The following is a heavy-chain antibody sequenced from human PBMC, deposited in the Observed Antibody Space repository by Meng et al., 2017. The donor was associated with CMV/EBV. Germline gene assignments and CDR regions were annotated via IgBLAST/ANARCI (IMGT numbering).Heavy chain of an antibody. J-gene: IGHJ4*02. D-gene: IGHD3-16*01. V-gene: IGHV4-4*07. Sequence: GPGVGHRAEALSLTCIVSGAPITNYNWHWVRQPSGQGMEWIGLIQVIGHTVYNPSLKSRVTVSLDASKSQFSLTLNSVTAADTATYYCAGSRPGGGACDYWGQGILVTVSS. CDR2: IQVIGHT. CDR3: AGSRPGGGACDY. CDR1: GAPITNYN.